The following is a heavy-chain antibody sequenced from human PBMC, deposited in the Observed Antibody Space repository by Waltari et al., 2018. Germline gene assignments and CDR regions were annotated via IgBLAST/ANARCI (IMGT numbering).Heavy chain of an antibody. Sequence: QVQLRESGPGLVKPSENLSLTCTVSGYSVSSGGYYWTWIRQPPGKDLEWIGYIYTSGSTNYNPSLKSRVTMSDDTSKNQFSLNLTSVTAADTAVYYCARGITAIGRWGQGTLVTVSS. D-gene: IGHD6-13*01. CDR1: GYSVSSGGYY. J-gene: IGHJ5*02. CDR2: IYTSGST. CDR3: ARGITAIGR. V-gene: IGHV4-61*08.